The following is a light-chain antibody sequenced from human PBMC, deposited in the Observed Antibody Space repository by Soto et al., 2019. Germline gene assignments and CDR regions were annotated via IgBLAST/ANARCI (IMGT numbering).Light chain of an antibody. CDR2: AAS. CDR3: QQANSFPWT. CDR1: QGVGSW. Sequence: DIQMTQSPSSVSAPVGDRVTITCRASQGVGSWLAWYQQKPGKAQKLLIFAASSLQSGVPSRFSGSGSGTDFTLTISSLQPEDVASYCCQQANSFPWTFGQGPEVEIK. V-gene: IGKV1-12*01. J-gene: IGKJ1*01.